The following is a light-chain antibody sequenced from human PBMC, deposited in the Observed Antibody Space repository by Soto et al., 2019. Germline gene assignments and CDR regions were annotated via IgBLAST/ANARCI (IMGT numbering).Light chain of an antibody. CDR3: QQYNNWPFIT. CDR2: GAS. CDR1: QSVYNN. Sequence: DIVITQSPATLSVSPGETATLSCRASQSVYNNLAWYQQKPGQSPRLLIYGASSRATGIPARFSGSGSGTEFTLTISSLQPEDFAVYYCQQYNNWPFITFGQGTRLEIK. J-gene: IGKJ5*01. V-gene: IGKV3-15*01.